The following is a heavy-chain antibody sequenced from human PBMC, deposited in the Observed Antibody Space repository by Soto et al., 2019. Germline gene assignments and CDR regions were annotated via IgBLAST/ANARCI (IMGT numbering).Heavy chain of an antibody. D-gene: IGHD3-22*01. CDR2: INSDGSRT. Sequence: EVQLVESGGGIVQPGGSLRLSCAASGFTFSSYWMHWVRQAPGKGLVWVSRINSDGSRTSYADSAKGRFTISRDNAKNTVDLQMNSLRAVDTAVYYCARGDGDYYDGNGYLGRHWGQGTLVTVSS. CDR1: GFTFSSYW. J-gene: IGHJ4*02. CDR3: ARGDGDYYDGNGYLGRH. V-gene: IGHV3-74*01.